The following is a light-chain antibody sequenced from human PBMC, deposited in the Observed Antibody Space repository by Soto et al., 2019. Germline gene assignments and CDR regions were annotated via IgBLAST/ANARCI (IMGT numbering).Light chain of an antibody. CDR1: QSVGNNF. CDR2: GAS. Sequence: EIGLTQSPGTLSLSPGERATLSCRASQSVGNNFLAWYQHKPGQAPRRLIYGASNRATGIPDRFSGSGSGTDFTLTISRLEPEDFAVYYCHQYAASPRTFGQGTKVDIK. CDR3: HQYAASPRT. J-gene: IGKJ1*01. V-gene: IGKV3-20*01.